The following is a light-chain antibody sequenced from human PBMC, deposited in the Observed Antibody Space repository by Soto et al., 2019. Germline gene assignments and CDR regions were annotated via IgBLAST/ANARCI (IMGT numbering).Light chain of an antibody. V-gene: IGLV1-51*01. J-gene: IGLJ1*01. Sequence: QSVLTQPHSVSAAPGQKVTISCSGSSSSIGSNYVCWYQQFPGAAPKLVMYETNKRPSGIPDRFSGSKSGTSATLDITGLQTGDEADYYCGTWDSSLNTDVFGTGTKLTVL. CDR1: SSSIGSNY. CDR3: GTWDSSLNTDV. CDR2: ETN.